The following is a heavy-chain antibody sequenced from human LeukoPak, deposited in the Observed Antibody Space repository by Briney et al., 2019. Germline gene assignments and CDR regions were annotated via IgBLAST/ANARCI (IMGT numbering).Heavy chain of an antibody. CDR3: ARDTGPRDFYYYYYMDV. Sequence: SETLSLTCTVSGGSISSYYWSWIQQPAGKGLEWIGRIYTSGSTNYNPSLKSRVTMSVDTSKNQFSLKLSSVTAADTAVYYCARDTGPRDFYYYYYMDVWGKGTTVTVSS. CDR1: GGSISSYY. V-gene: IGHV4-4*07. D-gene: IGHD3-3*01. CDR2: IYTSGST. J-gene: IGHJ6*03.